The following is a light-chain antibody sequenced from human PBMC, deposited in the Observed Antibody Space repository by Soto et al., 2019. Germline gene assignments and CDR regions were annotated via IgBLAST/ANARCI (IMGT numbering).Light chain of an antibody. CDR3: QSYDSSLSAWV. V-gene: IGLV1-47*01. Sequence: QPVLTQPPSASGTPGQRVSISCSGSRSNIGRNYVYWYQQLPGTAPKLLIQRNNERPSGVPDRFSGSKSGTSASLAITGLQAEDEADYYCQSYDSSLSAWVFGGGTKLTVL. CDR2: RNN. J-gene: IGLJ3*02. CDR1: RSNIGRNY.